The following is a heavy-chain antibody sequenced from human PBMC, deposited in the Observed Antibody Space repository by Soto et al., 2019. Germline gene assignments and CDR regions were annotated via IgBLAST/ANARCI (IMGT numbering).Heavy chain of an antibody. CDR1: GFTFSNYA. V-gene: IGHV3-30-3*01. Sequence: QVQLVQSGGGVVQPGRSLRLSCAASGFTFSNYAVHWVRQAPGKGLEWVAVISYDGNNKYYADSVKGRFTISRDNSKNTCSLQMNSLRPDDTAVYYCAKDIPTRAVTASLIVWGQGTLVTVSS. CDR3: AKDIPTRAVTASLIV. J-gene: IGHJ4*02. D-gene: IGHD4-17*01. CDR2: ISYDGNNK.